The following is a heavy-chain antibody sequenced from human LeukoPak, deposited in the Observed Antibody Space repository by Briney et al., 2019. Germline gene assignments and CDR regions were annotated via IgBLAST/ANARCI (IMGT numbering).Heavy chain of an antibody. V-gene: IGHV4-38-2*02. CDR1: GYSISSGYY. J-gene: IGHJ5*02. Sequence: PSETLSLTCTVSGYSISSGYYWGWIRQPPGKGLEWIGSIYYTGSTYYNPSLKSRVTISVDTSKNQFSLKLSSVTAADTAVYYCARVYDIVVASAALPGSIAAAGVLGPWGQGTLVTVSS. CDR3: ARVYDIVVASAALPGSIAAAGVLGP. CDR2: IYYTGST. D-gene: IGHD2-2*01.